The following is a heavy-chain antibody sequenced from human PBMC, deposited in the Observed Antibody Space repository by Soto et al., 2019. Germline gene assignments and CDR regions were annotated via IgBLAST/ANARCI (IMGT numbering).Heavy chain of an antibody. V-gene: IGHV1-46*01. D-gene: IGHD6-19*01. CDR1: GYTFTSHH. J-gene: IGHJ5*02. Sequence: QAQLLQSGPEVKKPGASVKISCRASGYTFTSHHVHWVRQAPGQGLEWMGIISPESGGTTYAQNFEDRVTMTRYTSTSTFYMEVRNLRNEDTAVYFCARTRVVVAAEFDLWGQGTLVNVSS. CDR2: ISPESGGT. CDR3: ARTRVVVAAEFDL.